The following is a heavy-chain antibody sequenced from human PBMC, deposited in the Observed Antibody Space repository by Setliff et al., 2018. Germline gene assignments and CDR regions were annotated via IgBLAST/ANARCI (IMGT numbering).Heavy chain of an antibody. CDR2: IYTSGST. CDR3: ARAISGWYSAYYYYMDV. D-gene: IGHD6-19*01. Sequence: SETLSLTCSVSGGSISSGSDYWTWIRQSAGKGLEWIGHIYTSGSTSYNPSLKSRVTISVDTSKNQFSLKLSSVTATDTAVYYCARAISGWYSAYYYYMDVWGKGTTVTSP. V-gene: IGHV4-61*09. J-gene: IGHJ6*03. CDR1: GGSISSGSDY.